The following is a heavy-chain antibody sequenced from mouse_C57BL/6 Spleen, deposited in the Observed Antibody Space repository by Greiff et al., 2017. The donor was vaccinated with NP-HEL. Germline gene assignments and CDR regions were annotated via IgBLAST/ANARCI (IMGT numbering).Heavy chain of an antibody. CDR1: GYTFTDYE. CDR3: TRGPLITTAGLFDY. V-gene: IGHV1-15*01. Sequence: QVHVKQSGAELVRPGASVTLSCKASGYTFTDYEMHWVKQTPVHGLEWIGAIDPETGGTAYNQKFKGKAILTADKSSSTAYMELRSLTSEDSAVYYCTRGPLITTAGLFDYWGQGTTLTVSS. J-gene: IGHJ2*01. CDR2: IDPETGGT. D-gene: IGHD1-1*01.